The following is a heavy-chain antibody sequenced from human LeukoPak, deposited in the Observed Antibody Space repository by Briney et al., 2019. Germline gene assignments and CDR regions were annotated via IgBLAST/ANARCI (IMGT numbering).Heavy chain of an antibody. D-gene: IGHD6-25*01. Sequence: PGRSLRLSCAASGFTFSSYAMHWVRQAPGKGLGWVAVISYDGSNKYYADSVKGRFTISRDNAKNTLYLQMNCLRLEDTAVYYCARENLAAAADYWGQGTVVTVSS. CDR3: ARENLAAAADY. J-gene: IGHJ4*02. CDR2: ISYDGSNK. CDR1: GFTFSSYA. V-gene: IGHV3-30-3*01.